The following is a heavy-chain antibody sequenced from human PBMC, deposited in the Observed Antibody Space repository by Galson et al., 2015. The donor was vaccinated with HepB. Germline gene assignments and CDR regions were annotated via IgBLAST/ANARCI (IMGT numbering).Heavy chain of an antibody. CDR3: ARDPLIITFGGVIVNSAFDI. CDR2: IIPILGIA. Sequence: SVKVSCKASGGTFSSYAISWVRQAPGQGLEWMGRIIPILGIANYAQKFQGRVTITADKSTSTAYMELSSLRSEDTAVYYCARDPLIITFGGVIVNSAFDIWGQGTMVTVSS. J-gene: IGHJ3*02. D-gene: IGHD3-16*02. CDR1: GGTFSSYA. V-gene: IGHV1-69*04.